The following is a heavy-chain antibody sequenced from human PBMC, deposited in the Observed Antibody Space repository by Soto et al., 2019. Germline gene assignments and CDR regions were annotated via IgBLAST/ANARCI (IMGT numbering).Heavy chain of an antibody. CDR2: IIDSGGST. CDR1: AFTFSRCA. Sequence: GVPLRLSCTAAAFTFSRCAMGWVRQAPGKGLEWVSDIIDSGGSTYYADSVKGRFTISRDNSKSTLYLQMNSLRAEDTALYYCAKGRSYYYYYGVDVWGQGTTVTVSS. J-gene: IGHJ6*02. V-gene: IGHV3-23*01. CDR3: AKGRSYYYYYGVDV.